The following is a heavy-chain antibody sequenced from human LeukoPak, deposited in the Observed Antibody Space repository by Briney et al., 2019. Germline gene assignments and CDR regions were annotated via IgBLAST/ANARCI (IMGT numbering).Heavy chain of an antibody. CDR1: GGSISSYY. CDR3: ARYYIIGTFHFDY. V-gene: IGHV4-34*01. J-gene: IGHJ4*02. CDR2: INHSGST. D-gene: IGHD1/OR15-1a*01. Sequence: PSETLSLTCTVSGGSISSYYWSWIRQPPGKGLEWIGEINHSGSTNYNPSLKSRVTISVDTSKNQFSLKLSSVTAADTAVYYCARYYIIGTFHFDYWGQGTLVTVSS.